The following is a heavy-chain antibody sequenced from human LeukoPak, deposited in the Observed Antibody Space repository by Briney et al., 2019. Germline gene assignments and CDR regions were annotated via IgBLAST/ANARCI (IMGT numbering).Heavy chain of an antibody. J-gene: IGHJ6*03. CDR2: IKEDGSEK. V-gene: IGHV3-7*01. D-gene: IGHD1-26*01. CDR1: GFSLRNYW. Sequence: GGSLRLSCAVSGFSLRNYWMTWVRQAPGRGLEWVANIKEDGSEKDYVDSVKGRFTISRDNSKNTLYLQMNSLRAEDTAVYYCARGGVYSGSYYKYYYYYMDVWGKGTTVTVSS. CDR3: ARGGVYSGSYYKYYYYYMDV.